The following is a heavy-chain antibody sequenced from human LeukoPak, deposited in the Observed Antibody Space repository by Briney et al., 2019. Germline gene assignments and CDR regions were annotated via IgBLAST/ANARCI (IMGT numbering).Heavy chain of an antibody. Sequence: ASVKVSCKASGYTFTSYAMHWVRQAPGQRLEWMGWINAGNGNTKYSQNFQGRFTITRDTSASTAYMELSSLRSEDTAVYYCAREPSGYGSGSLDYWGQGTLVTVSS. CDR3: AREPSGYGSGSLDY. D-gene: IGHD3-10*01. CDR1: GYTFTSYA. J-gene: IGHJ4*02. CDR2: INAGNGNT. V-gene: IGHV1-3*01.